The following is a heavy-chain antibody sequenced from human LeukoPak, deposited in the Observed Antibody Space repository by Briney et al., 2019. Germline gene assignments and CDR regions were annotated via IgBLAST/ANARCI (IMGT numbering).Heavy chain of an antibody. D-gene: IGHD5-12*01. CDR3: ARGWLRSDYCFDS. V-gene: IGHV3-7*01. J-gene: IGHJ4*02. CDR2: INHNGNVN. Sequence: GGSLRLSCAASGFTFSSYWMNWARQAPGKGLEWVASINHNGNVNYYVDSVKGRFTISRDNAKNTLYLQMNSLRAEDTAVYYCARGWLRSDYCFDSWGQGTLVTVSS. CDR1: GFTFSSYW.